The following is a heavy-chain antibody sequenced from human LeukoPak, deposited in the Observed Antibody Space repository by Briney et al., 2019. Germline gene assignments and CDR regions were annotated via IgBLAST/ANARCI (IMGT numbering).Heavy chain of an antibody. CDR1: GYTLTELS. CDR3: ATGRVLGDGTPYYYYYYMDV. D-gene: IGHD3-3*01. V-gene: IGHV1-24*01. Sequence: GASVKVSCKVSGYTLTELSMHWVRQAPGKGLEWMGGFDPEDGETIYAQKFQGRVTMTEDTSTDTAYMELSSLRSEDTAVYYCATGRVLGDGTPYYYYYYMDVWGKGTTVTVSS. J-gene: IGHJ6*03. CDR2: FDPEDGET.